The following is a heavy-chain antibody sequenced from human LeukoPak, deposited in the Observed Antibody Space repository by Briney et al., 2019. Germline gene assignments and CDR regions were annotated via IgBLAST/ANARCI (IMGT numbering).Heavy chain of an antibody. CDR2: IYSGGNT. V-gene: IGHV3-53*01. CDR3: ARDGSSGWYPH. J-gene: IGHJ4*02. CDR1: GFTVSTNY. Sequence: GGSLRLACAASGFTVSTNYMSWVRQAPGKGLEWVSIIYSGGNTYYADSVKGRFIISRDSSKNTLSLQMNSLRVEDTAVYYCARDGSSGWYPHWGQGTLVTVSS. D-gene: IGHD6-19*01.